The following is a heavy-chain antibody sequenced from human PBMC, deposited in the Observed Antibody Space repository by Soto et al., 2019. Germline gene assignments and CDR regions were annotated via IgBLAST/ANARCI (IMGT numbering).Heavy chain of an antibody. CDR2: LSYDGSNK. V-gene: IGHV3-30*18. CDR3: AKARDGLYYYDSSGLDFDY. Sequence: QVQLVESGGGVVQHGRSLRLSCAASGFTFSSYGMHWVRQAPGKGLEWVAVLSYDGSNKYYADSVKGRFTISRENSKNTLYLQMNGLRAEDTAVYYCAKARDGLYYYDSSGLDFDYWGQGTLVTVSS. J-gene: IGHJ4*02. D-gene: IGHD3-22*01. CDR1: GFTFSSYG.